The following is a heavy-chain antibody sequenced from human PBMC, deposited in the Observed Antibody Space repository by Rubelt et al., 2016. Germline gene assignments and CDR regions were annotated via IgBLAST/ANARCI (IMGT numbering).Heavy chain of an antibody. CDR1: GFIFSTHD. Sequence: GGGLVQPGESLRLSCTVSGFIFSTHDMKWVRQTPGQGLAWVSFFSSGGCINYAESLKGRFTVSRNKAKNSLYLQMNSQRVEDTAVYYCARSPRGWNRYYFDYWGQGALVTVSS. D-gene: IGHD1-1*01. CDR2: FSSGGCI. J-gene: IGHJ4*02. CDR3: ARSPRGWNRYYFDY. V-gene: IGHV3-48*03.